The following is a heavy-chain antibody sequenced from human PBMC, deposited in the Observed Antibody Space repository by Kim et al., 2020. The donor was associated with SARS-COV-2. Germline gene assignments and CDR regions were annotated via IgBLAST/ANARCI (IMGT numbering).Heavy chain of an antibody. D-gene: IGHD3-10*01. CDR2: ISGSGGST. V-gene: IGHV3-23*01. CDR1: GFTFSSYA. J-gene: IGHJ6*02. Sequence: GGSLRLSCAASGFTFSSYAMSWVRQAPGKGLEWVSAISGSGGSTYYADSVKGRFTISRDNSKNTLYLQMNSLRAEDTAVYYCAKSLYEKIRGVIINYYYYYGMDVWGQGTTVTVSS. CDR3: AKSLYEKIRGVIINYYYYYGMDV.